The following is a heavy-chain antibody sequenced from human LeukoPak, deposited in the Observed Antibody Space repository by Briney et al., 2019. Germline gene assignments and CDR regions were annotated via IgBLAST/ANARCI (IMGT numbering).Heavy chain of an antibody. CDR2: IKQDGREK. CDR1: AFTFSSYW. D-gene: IGHD4-23*01. Sequence: GGSLRLSCAASAFTFSSYWTSWVRQAQGKGLEWVANIKQDGREKYYVDSVKGRFTISRDNAKNSLYLQMNSLRAEDTAMYYCARDKLETAPNDYWGQGTLVTVSS. CDR3: ARDKLETAPNDY. V-gene: IGHV3-7*01. J-gene: IGHJ4*02.